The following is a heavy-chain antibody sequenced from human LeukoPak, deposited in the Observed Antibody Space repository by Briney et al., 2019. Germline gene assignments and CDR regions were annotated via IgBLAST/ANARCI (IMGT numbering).Heavy chain of an antibody. Sequence: SETLSLTCAVYGGSFSGYYWSWIRQPPGKGLEWIGEINHSGSTNYNPSLKSRVTISVDTSENQFSLKLGSVTAADTAVYYCAREAVAGTFESGYYFDYWGQGTLVTVSS. J-gene: IGHJ4*02. CDR1: GGSFSGYY. CDR3: AREAVAGTFESGYYFDY. D-gene: IGHD6-19*01. V-gene: IGHV4-34*01. CDR2: INHSGST.